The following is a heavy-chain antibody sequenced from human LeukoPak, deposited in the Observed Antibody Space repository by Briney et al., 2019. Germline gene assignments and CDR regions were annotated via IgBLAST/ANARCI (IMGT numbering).Heavy chain of an antibody. V-gene: IGHV3-48*04. CDR3: ARGRYSYGFDY. Sequence: GGSLRLSCAASGFIFSTYSMNWVRQAPGKGLEWVSYISSSSNTIYYADSVKGRFTISRDNAKNSLYLQMNSLRAEDTAVYYCARGRYSYGFDYWGQGTLVTVSS. CDR1: GFIFSTYS. D-gene: IGHD5-18*01. CDR2: ISSSSNTI. J-gene: IGHJ4*02.